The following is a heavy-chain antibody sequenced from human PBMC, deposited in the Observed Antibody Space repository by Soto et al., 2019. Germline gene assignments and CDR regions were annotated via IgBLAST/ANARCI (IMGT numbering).Heavy chain of an antibody. Sequence: QVQLQESGPGLVKPSHTLSLTCTVSGGSISSGGFYWTWISHHPGKGLEWIGYIYYSGSTYYNPSLKSRVTISIDTSKKQFSLKLSSVTAADTAVYYCATSGKSGFSSSWVFDYWGQGTLVTASS. V-gene: IGHV4-31*03. J-gene: IGHJ4*02. CDR2: IYYSGST. D-gene: IGHD6-13*01. CDR3: ATSGKSGFSSSWVFDY. CDR1: GGSISSGGFY.